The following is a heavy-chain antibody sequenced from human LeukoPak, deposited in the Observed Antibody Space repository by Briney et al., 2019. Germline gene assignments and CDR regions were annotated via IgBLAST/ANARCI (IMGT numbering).Heavy chain of an antibody. CDR3: ARVMGDYVSWFDP. CDR2: IYHSGST. CDR1: GGSISSGGYS. V-gene: IGHV4-30-2*01. J-gene: IGHJ5*02. D-gene: IGHD3-16*01. Sequence: PSETLSRTCAVSGGSISSGGYSWSWIRQPPGKGLEWIGYIYHSGSTYYNPSLKSRVTISVDRSKNQFSLKLSSVTAADTAVYYCARVMGDYVSWFDPWGQGTLVTVSS.